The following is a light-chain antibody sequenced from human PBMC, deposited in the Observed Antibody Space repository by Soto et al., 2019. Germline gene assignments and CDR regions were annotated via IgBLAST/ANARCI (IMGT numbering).Light chain of an antibody. CDR1: QSVRSSY. J-gene: IGKJ1*01. Sequence: EIVLTQSPGTLSLSPGERATLSCRASQSVRSSYLAWYQQKPGQAPRLLIYGASNRATGSPDRFSGSGSGTDFTLTISRLEPEDSAVYYCQQYDTSSWTFDQGTKVEIK. V-gene: IGKV3-20*01. CDR3: QQYDTSSWT. CDR2: GAS.